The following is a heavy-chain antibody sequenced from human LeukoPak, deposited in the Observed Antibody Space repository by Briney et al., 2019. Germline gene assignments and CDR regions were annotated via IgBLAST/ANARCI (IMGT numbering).Heavy chain of an antibody. CDR2: TYYRSKWYN. J-gene: IGHJ5*02. Sequence: SQTLSLTCTISGDSVSSNSVAWNWIRQSPSRGLEWLGRTYYRSKWYNDYVVSVKSRISINPDTSKNQFSLQLNSVTPEDTAVYYCARGGYEAFDPWGQGTLVTVSS. D-gene: IGHD2-15*01. CDR3: ARGGYEAFDP. V-gene: IGHV6-1*01. CDR1: GDSVSSNSVA.